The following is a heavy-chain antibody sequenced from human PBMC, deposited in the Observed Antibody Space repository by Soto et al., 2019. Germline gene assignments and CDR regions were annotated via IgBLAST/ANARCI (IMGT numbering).Heavy chain of an antibody. CDR1: GFTFSSYG. D-gene: IGHD3-3*01. V-gene: IGHV3-33*01. J-gene: IGHJ6*03. Sequence: GGSLRLSCAASGFTFSSYGMHWVRQAPGKGLEWVAVIWYDGSNKYYADSVKGRFTISRDNSKNTLYLQMNSLRAEDTAVYYCARFDLEPDMDVWGKGTTVTVSS. CDR2: IWYDGSNK. CDR3: ARFDLEPDMDV.